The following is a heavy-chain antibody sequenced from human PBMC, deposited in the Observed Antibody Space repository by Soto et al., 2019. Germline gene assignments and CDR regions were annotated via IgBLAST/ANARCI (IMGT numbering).Heavy chain of an antibody. D-gene: IGHD1-1*01. CDR3: AQALVFTGGDGFDI. J-gene: IGHJ3*02. CDR1: GGSISTGGLY. Sequence: QVQLREWGPGLVKPSQTLSLKCSVSGGSISTGGLYWSWIRQHPRKGLEWIGDIYYSGRTYDNPSLTSRVTISIEASKNQFSLNLTSVTAADTAVYYCAQALVFTGGDGFDIWGQGRLVTVSS. V-gene: IGHV4-31*02. CDR2: IYYSGRT.